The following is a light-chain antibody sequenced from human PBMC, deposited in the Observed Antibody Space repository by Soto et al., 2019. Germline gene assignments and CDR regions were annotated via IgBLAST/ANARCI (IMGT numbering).Light chain of an antibody. J-gene: IGKJ5*01. CDR1: QSVMSNY. CDR3: QQRSNWPPLIT. CDR2: DAS. V-gene: IGKV3-11*01. Sequence: EVVLTQSPGSLSLSPGERATLSCRAIQSVMSNYLSWYQQKPGQAPRLLIYDASNRATGIPARFSGSGSGTDFTLTISSLEPEDFAVYYCQQRSNWPPLITFGQGTRLEIK.